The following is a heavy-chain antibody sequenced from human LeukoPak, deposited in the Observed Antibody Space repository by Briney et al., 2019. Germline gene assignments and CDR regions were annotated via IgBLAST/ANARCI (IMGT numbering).Heavy chain of an antibody. CDR1: GFTFSSYA. Sequence: GGSLRLSCAASGFTFSSYAMSWVRQAPGKGLEWVPAISGSGGSTYYADSVKGRFTISRDNSKNTLYLQMNSLRAEDTAVYYCAKDSNYYDSSGYYYWGQGTLVTVSS. CDR2: ISGSGGST. V-gene: IGHV3-23*01. CDR3: AKDSNYYDSSGYYY. J-gene: IGHJ4*02. D-gene: IGHD3-22*01.